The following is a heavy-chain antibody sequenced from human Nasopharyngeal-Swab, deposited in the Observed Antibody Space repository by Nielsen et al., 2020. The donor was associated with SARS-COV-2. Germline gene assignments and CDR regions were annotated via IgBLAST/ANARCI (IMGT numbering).Heavy chain of an antibody. CDR3: AKDREPLMGALFDI. CDR2: ISGSGGST. CDR1: GFTFRSYA. Sequence: GESLKISCAASGFTFRSYAMSWVRQAPGKGLEWVSAISGSGGSTYYADSVKGRFTISRDNSQNTLYLQMNSLRAEDTAVYYCAKDREPLMGALFDIWGQGTMVTVSS. D-gene: IGHD1-26*01. V-gene: IGHV3-23*01. J-gene: IGHJ3*02.